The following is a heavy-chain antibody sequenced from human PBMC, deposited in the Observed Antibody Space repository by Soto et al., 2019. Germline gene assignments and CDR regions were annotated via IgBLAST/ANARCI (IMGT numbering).Heavy chain of an antibody. CDR3: STADPY. Sequence: QVQLVESGGGVVQPGRSLRLSCAASGFTFSSYGMHWVRQAPGKGLEWVAVIWFDGSNKFYADSVKGRFTISRDNSKNTVSRQMNSLRDKDSAAYYCSTADPYWGQGSMVTVSS. CDR1: GFTFSSYG. CDR2: IWFDGSNK. V-gene: IGHV3-33*01. J-gene: IGHJ4*02.